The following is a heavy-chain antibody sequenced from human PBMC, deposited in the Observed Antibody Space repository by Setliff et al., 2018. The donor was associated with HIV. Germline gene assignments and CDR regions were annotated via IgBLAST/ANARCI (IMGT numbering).Heavy chain of an antibody. CDR2: INTGNGNT. D-gene: IGHD4-17*01. CDR3: ARDLGSGDYPHWLDP. V-gene: IGHV1-3*04. CDR1: GYTFTRNA. J-gene: IGHJ5*02. Sequence: ASVKVSCKASGYTFTRNAMHWVRQAPGQRLEWMGWINTGNGNTKYSQKFQGRVTITRDTSASTAYMELISLRSEDTAVYYCARDLGSGDYPHWLDPWGQGTLVTVSS.